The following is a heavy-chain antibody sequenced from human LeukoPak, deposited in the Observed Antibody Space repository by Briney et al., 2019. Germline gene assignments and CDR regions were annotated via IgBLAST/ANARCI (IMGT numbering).Heavy chain of an antibody. J-gene: IGHJ5*02. V-gene: IGHV4-34*01. CDR2: INHSGST. CDR3: ARGILWWRSNRNWFDP. D-gene: IGHD2-21*01. CDR1: GGSFSGYY. Sequence: SETLSLTCAVYGGSFSGYYWSWIRQPPGKGLEWIGEINHSGSTNYNPSLKSRVTISVDTSKNQFSLKLSSVTAADTAVYYCARGILWWRSNRNWFDPWGQGTLVTVSS.